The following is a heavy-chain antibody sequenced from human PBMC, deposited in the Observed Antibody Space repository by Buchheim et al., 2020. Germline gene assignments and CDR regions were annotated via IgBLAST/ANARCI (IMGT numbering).Heavy chain of an antibody. J-gene: IGHJ2*01. Sequence: QVQLVESGGGVVQPGWSLRLSCAASGFTFSSYAMHWVRQAPGKGLEWVAVISYDGSNKYYADSVKGRFTISRDNSKNTLYLQMNSLRAEDTAVYYCARAGVAYCGGDCYRHWYFDLWGRGTL. CDR3: ARAGVAYCGGDCYRHWYFDL. CDR1: GFTFSSYA. CDR2: ISYDGSNK. D-gene: IGHD2-21*02. V-gene: IGHV3-30-3*01.